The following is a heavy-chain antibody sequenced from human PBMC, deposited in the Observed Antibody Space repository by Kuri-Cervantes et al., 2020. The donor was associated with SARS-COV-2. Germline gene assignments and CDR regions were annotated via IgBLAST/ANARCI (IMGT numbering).Heavy chain of an antibody. CDR1: GYTFTGYY. CDR3: ARATGTTGPRAFDI. D-gene: IGHD1-1*01. CDR2: IIPIFGTA. V-gene: IGHV1-69*06. J-gene: IGHJ3*02. Sequence: SVKVSCKASGYTFTGYYMHWVRQAPGQGLEWMGGIIPIFGTANYAQKFQGRVTITADKSTSTAYMELSSLRSEDTAVYYCARATGTTGPRAFDIWGQGTRVTVSS.